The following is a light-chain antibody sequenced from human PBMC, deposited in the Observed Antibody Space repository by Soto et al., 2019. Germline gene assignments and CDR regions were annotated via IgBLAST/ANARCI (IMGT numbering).Light chain of an antibody. V-gene: IGKV1-5*03. CDR3: QQYNNYSWT. CDR1: QNVNNW. Sequence: DIQMTQSPSTLSASVGDIITITCRASQNVNNWLAWYQQKPGTAPKLLIRKASNLENGVPSRFSGSGSGTEFTLTINSLQPDDFATYYCQQYNNYSWTFGQGTKVEIK. J-gene: IGKJ1*01. CDR2: KAS.